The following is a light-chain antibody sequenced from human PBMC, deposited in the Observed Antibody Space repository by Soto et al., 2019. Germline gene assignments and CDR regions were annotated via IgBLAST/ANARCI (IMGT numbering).Light chain of an antibody. V-gene: IGKV3-20*01. CDR3: QQYGSSGT. CDR1: QSVSSNY. Sequence: EIVLTQSPCTLSLSPGERATFSCRASQSVSSNYLAWYQQKPGQAPRLLIYGASNRATGIPDRFSGSGSGTDFTLTISRLEPEDFAVYYCQQYGSSGTFGQGTKVDIK. J-gene: IGKJ1*01. CDR2: GAS.